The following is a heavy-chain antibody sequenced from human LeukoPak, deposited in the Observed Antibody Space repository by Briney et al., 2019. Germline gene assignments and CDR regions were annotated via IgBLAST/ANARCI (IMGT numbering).Heavy chain of an antibody. CDR2: IYGSGIET. V-gene: IGHV3-23*01. Sequence: TGGSLRLSCTASGFTFDSYGMAWVRQAPGKGLEWVASIYGSGIETFYADSVKARFTVSRDNSKNTLYLQLSSLRAEDTAVYYCAKSGDCSGSWYYWHLDLWGRGTLVTVSS. CDR1: GFTFDSYG. D-gene: IGHD1-26*01. CDR3: AKSGDCSGSWYYWHLDL. J-gene: IGHJ2*01.